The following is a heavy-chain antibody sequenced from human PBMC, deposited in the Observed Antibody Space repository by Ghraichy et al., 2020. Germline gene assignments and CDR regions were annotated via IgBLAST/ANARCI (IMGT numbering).Heavy chain of an antibody. D-gene: IGHD2-2*01. CDR1: GFSLSTSGMC. J-gene: IGHJ6*03. Sequence: SGPTLVKPTQTLTLTCTFSGFSLSTSGMCVSWIRQPPGKALEWLARIDWDDDKYYSTSLKTRLTISKDTSKNQVVLTMTNMDPVDTATYYCARIQYQLPHYYYYMDVWGKGTTVTVSS. V-gene: IGHV2-70*11. CDR2: IDWDDDK. CDR3: ARIQYQLPHYYYYMDV.